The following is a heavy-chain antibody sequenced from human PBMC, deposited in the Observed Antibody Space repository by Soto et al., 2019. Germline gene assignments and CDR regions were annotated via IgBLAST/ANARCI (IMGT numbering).Heavy chain of an antibody. CDR2: INAGNGNT. Sequence: GASVKVSCKASGYTFTSYAMHWVRQAPGQRLEWMGWINAGNGNTKYSQKFQGRVTITRDTSASTAYMELSSLRSEDTAVYNCAGKGGGPYHFDYWGQGTLVTVSS. J-gene: IGHJ4*02. D-gene: IGHD3-16*01. CDR1: GYTFTSYA. V-gene: IGHV1-3*01. CDR3: AGKGGGPYHFDY.